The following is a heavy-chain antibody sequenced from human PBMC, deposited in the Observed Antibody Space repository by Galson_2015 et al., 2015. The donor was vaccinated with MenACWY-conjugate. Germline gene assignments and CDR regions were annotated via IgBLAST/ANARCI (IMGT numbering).Heavy chain of an antibody. Sequence: SVKVSCKAYGDSFNTYSFNWIRQAPGQGHEWLGGIIPVFHTTDYAKRFQGRLTITADEATGTVYVELSSLRSDDTAIYYCARPGGDSEQRTFFDYWGQGTPVPASS. CDR3: ARPGGDSEQRTFFDY. CDR1: GDSFNTYS. J-gene: IGHJ4*02. D-gene: IGHD2-21*02. CDR2: IIPVFHTT. V-gene: IGHV1-69*13.